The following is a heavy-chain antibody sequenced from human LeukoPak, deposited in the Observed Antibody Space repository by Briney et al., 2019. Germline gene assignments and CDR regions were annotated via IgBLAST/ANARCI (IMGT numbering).Heavy chain of an antibody. J-gene: IGHJ4*02. CDR2: ISYDGSNK. CDR1: DFTFSTYS. CDR3: AKDNGDFLIDC. D-gene: IGHD4-17*01. Sequence: SGGSLRLSCAASDFTFSTYSMNWVRQAPGKGLEWVAVISYDGSNKYYADSVKGRFTISRDNSKNTLYLQMNSLRAEDTAVYYCAKDNGDFLIDCWGQGTLVTVSS. V-gene: IGHV3-30*18.